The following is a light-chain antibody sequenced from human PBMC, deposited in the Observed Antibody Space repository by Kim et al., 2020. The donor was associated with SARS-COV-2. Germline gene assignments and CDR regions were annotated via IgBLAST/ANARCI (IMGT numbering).Light chain of an antibody. CDR1: SSNIGINY. CDR3: AAWDNSLSVHYV. CDR2: ENY. Sequence: QRVTISCSGSSSNIGINYVYWYQQLPGAAPKLLIYENYQRPSGVPDRFSGSKSGTSASLAISGLRSEDDADYYCAAWDNSLSVHYVFGTGTKVTVL. V-gene: IGLV1-47*01. J-gene: IGLJ1*01.